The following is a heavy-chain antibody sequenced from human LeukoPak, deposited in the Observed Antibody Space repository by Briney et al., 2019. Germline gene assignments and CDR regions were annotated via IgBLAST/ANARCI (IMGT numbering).Heavy chain of an antibody. Sequence: PGGSLRLSCAASGFTFSSYAMHWVRQAPGKGLEWVAVISYDGSNKYYADSVKGRFTISRDNSKNTLYLQMNSLRAEDTAVYYCARDVRYSSGWYNYYYYYGMDVWGQGTTVTVSS. CDR1: GFTFSSYA. V-gene: IGHV3-30-3*01. D-gene: IGHD6-19*01. J-gene: IGHJ6*02. CDR3: ARDVRYSSGWYNYYYYYGMDV. CDR2: ISYDGSNK.